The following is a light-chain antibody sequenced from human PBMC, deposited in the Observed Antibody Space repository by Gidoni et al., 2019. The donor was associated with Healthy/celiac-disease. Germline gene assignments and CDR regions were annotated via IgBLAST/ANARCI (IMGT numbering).Light chain of an antibody. CDR2: DAS. V-gene: IGKV3-11*01. CDR1: QSVSSY. Sequence: EMVLTQSPATLSLSPGERATLFCRASQSVSSYLAWYQQKPGQAPRLLIYDASNRATGIPARFSGSGSGTDFTLTISSLEPEDFAVYYCQQRSNWPITFGPGTKVDIK. J-gene: IGKJ3*01. CDR3: QQRSNWPIT.